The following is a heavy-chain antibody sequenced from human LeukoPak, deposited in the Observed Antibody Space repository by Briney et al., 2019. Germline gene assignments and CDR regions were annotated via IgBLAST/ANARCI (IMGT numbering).Heavy chain of an antibody. D-gene: IGHD4-17*01. CDR3: ARDQYGDYDFDY. Sequence: SETLSLTCTVSGGSISPFYWNWIRQPPGKGLEWIGYIYYSGITNYNPSLKSRVTISVDTSKNQFSLKLSSVTAADTAVYYCARDQYGDYDFDYWGQGTLVTVSS. CDR1: GGSISPFY. V-gene: IGHV4-59*01. J-gene: IGHJ4*02. CDR2: IYYSGIT.